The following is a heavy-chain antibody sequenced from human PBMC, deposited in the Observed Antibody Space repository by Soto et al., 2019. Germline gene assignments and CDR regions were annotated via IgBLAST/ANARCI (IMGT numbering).Heavy chain of an antibody. CDR1: GGTFSSYT. CDR3: AREKDWSRYCSSTSCPKWFDP. V-gene: IGHV1-69*08. D-gene: IGHD2-2*01. Sequence: QVQLVQSGAEVKKPGSSVKVSCKASGGTFSSYTISWVRQAPGQGLEWMGRIIPILGIANYAQKFQGRVTITADKSTSTAYMELSSLRSEDTAVYYCAREKDWSRYCSSTSCPKWFDPWGQGTLVTVSS. CDR2: IIPILGIA. J-gene: IGHJ5*02.